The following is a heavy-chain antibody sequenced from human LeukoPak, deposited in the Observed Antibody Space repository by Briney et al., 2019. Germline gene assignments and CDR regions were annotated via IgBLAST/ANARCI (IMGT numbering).Heavy chain of an antibody. CDR3: AKAQSKSYYYGSGSSPDYYYGMDV. Sequence: GGSLRLSCAASGFTFSSYAMSWVRQAPGKGLEWVSAISGSGGSTYYADSVKGRFTISRDNSKNTLYLQMNSLRAEDTAVYYCAKAQSKSYYYGSGSSPDYYYGMDVWGQGTMVTVSS. CDR1: GFTFSSYA. D-gene: IGHD3-10*01. CDR2: ISGSGGST. J-gene: IGHJ6*02. V-gene: IGHV3-23*01.